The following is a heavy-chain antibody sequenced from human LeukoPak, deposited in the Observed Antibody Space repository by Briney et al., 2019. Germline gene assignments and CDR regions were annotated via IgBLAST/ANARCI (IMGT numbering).Heavy chain of an antibody. CDR2: INQDESKK. J-gene: IGHJ5*02. CDR3: AISTYSSSPS. D-gene: IGHD6-6*01. Sequence: GGSLRLSCAASGFAFSDHWMIWVRQAPGKGREWVANINQDESKKYYVDSVEGRFTISRDNAKNSLYLQMNSLRAEDTAVYYCAISTYSSSPSWGQGTLVTVSS. V-gene: IGHV3-7*01. CDR1: GFAFSDHW.